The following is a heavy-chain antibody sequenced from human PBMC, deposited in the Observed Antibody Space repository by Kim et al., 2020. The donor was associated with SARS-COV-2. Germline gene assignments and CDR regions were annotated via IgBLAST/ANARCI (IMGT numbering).Heavy chain of an antibody. Sequence: ASVKVSCKASGYTFTSYAMHWVRQAPGQRLEWMGWINAGNGNTKYSQKFQGRVTITRDTSASTAYMELSSLRSEDTAVYYCAREEAYSSGRANYYYYGMDVWGQGTTVTVSS. CDR3: AREEAYSSGRANYYYYGMDV. V-gene: IGHV1-3*01. J-gene: IGHJ6*02. CDR1: GYTFTSYA. D-gene: IGHD6-19*01. CDR2: INAGNGNT.